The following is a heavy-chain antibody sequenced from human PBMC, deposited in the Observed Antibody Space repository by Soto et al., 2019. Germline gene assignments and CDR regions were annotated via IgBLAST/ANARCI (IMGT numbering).Heavy chain of an antibody. CDR1: GYTFTSYG. V-gene: IGHV1-18*01. CDR2: ISAYNGNT. Sequence: WASVKVSCKASGYTFTSYGISWVRQAPGQGLEWMGWISAYNGNTNYAQKLQGRVTMTTDTSTSTAYMELRSLRSDDTAVYYCARGGPPGYCSSSSCYVRNNWFDHWGKGILVTVS. CDR3: ARGGPPGYCSSSSCYVRNNWFDH. J-gene: IGHJ5*02. D-gene: IGHD2-2*01.